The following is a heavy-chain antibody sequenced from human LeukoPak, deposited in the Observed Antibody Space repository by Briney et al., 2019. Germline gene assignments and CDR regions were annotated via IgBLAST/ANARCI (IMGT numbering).Heavy chain of an antibody. Sequence: GASVKVSCKASGYTFTSYYMHWVRQAPGQGLEWMGIINPSGGSTSYAQKFQGRVTMARDMSTSTVYMELSSLRSEDTAVYYCANLYHGSGLLGHYYYYMDVWGKGTTVTISS. D-gene: IGHD3-10*01. V-gene: IGHV1-46*01. J-gene: IGHJ6*03. CDR1: GYTFTSYY. CDR2: INPSGGST. CDR3: ANLYHGSGLLGHYYYYMDV.